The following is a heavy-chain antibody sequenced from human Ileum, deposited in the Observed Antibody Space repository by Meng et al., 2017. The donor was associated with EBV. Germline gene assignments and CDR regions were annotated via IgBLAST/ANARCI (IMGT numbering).Heavy chain of an antibody. CDR2: ISCYNGDT. D-gene: IGHD6-19*01. CDR3: ARDPSNTSGRYAYFDY. V-gene: IGHV1-18*01. Sequence: QLQLVQSVAELKMPGXAVRVSXKASGYTFTHHGISWIRQAPGQGLEWMGWISCYNGDTNYAQKLQGRVTMTTDTSTNTAYMDLRGLRSDDTAVYYCARDPSNTSGRYAYFDYGGPGTLVTVSS. J-gene: IGHJ4*02. CDR1: GYTFTHHG.